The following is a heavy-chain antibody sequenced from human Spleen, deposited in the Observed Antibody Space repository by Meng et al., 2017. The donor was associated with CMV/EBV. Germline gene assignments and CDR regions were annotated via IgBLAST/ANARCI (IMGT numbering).Heavy chain of an antibody. CDR2: INSDGSRT. V-gene: IGHV3-74*01. CDR3: ASPVAGNIEYFHH. CDR1: GFTFSSDW. J-gene: IGHJ1*01. D-gene: IGHD6-19*01. Sequence: AASGFTFSSDWMHWVRQSPGKGLVWVSRINSDGSRTTYADSGKGRFTISRDNAKNTLYLQMSSLRAEDTAVYYCASPVAGNIEYFHHWGQGTLVTVSS.